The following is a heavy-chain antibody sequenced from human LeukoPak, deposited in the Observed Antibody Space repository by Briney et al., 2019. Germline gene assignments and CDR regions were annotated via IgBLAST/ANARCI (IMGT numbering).Heavy chain of an antibody. CDR2: ISLDDSPI. D-gene: IGHD2-21*02. J-gene: IGHJ5*01. Sequence: GGSLRLSCTASGYTFSAYEMNWVRQAPGKGLEWIGDISLDDSPIYYAESVRGRFTISRDNAKNSLYLELSSLRAEDTAIYYCAREARNCGGDCVDSWGQGTLVTVSS. V-gene: IGHV3-48*03. CDR3: AREARNCGGDCVDS. CDR1: GYTFSAYE.